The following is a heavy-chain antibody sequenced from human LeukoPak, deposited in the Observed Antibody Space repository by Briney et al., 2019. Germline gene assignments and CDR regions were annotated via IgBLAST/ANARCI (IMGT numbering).Heavy chain of an antibody. Sequence: PGGSLRLSCAASGFTFSSYGMHWVRQAPGKGLEWVSYISFSSSTIYYADSVKGRFTISRDNAKNLLYLQMNSLRAEDTAVYYCAREAPRGTSSNPYYFDSWGQGTLVTVSS. V-gene: IGHV3-48*01. CDR2: ISFSSSTI. J-gene: IGHJ4*02. D-gene: IGHD6-6*01. CDR1: GFTFSSYG. CDR3: AREAPRGTSSNPYYFDS.